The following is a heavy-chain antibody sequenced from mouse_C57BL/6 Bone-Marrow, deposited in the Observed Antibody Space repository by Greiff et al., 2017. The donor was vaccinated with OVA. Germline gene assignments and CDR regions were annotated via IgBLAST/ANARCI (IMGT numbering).Heavy chain of an antibody. D-gene: IGHD1-1*01. J-gene: IGHJ1*03. CDR2: IDPEDGDT. V-gene: IGHV14-1*01. Sequence: EVQLQQSGAELVRPGASVKLSCTASGFNIKDYYMHWVKQRPEQGLEWIGRIDPEDGDTEYAPKFQGKATMTADTSSNTAYLQLSSLTSEDTAVYYCTTNGSSPIWYFDVWGTGTTVTVSS. CDR1: GFNIKDYY. CDR3: TTNGSSPIWYFDV.